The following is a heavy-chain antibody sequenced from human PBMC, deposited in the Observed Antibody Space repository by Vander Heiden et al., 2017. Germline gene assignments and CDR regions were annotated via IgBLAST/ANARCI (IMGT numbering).Heavy chain of an antibody. D-gene: IGHD3-10*01. Sequence: QVQLVESGGGVVQPGRSLRLSCAASGFMFGIYGMHWVRQAPGKGLEWVAVISNDGSKKYYADSVKGRFTISRDNFKNTLYLQMNSLRAEDTAIYYCAKSPYYSLPPNGYWGQGTLVTVSS. CDR1: GFMFGIYG. CDR3: AKSPYYSLPPNGY. V-gene: IGHV3-30*18. CDR2: ISNDGSKK. J-gene: IGHJ4*02.